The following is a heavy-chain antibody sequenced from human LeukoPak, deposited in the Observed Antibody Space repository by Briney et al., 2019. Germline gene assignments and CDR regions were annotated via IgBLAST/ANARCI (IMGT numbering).Heavy chain of an antibody. V-gene: IGHV3-23*01. Sequence: PGGTLRLSCAASGFTFSSYGMSWVRQAPGKGLEWVSAISGSGGSTYYADSVKGRFTISRDNSKNTLYLQMNSLRAEDTAVYYCAKDVGKISPTASDYWGQGTLVTVSS. D-gene: IGHD3-3*02. CDR1: GFTFSSYG. CDR3: AKDVGKISPTASDY. J-gene: IGHJ4*02. CDR2: ISGSGGST.